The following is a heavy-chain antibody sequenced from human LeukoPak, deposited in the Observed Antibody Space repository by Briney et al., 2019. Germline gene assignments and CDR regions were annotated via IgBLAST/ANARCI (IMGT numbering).Heavy chain of an antibody. CDR2: INVDGSSR. D-gene: IGHD3-3*02. CDR1: GITFSSSW. Sequence: GGSLRLSCAASGITFSSSWMHWVRQAPGKGLVWVSRINVDGSSRSYADSVKGRFTISRDNTKNTLHLQMNSLGVEDTAVYYCARNTAFRFDPWGQGTLVTVSS. V-gene: IGHV3-74*01. J-gene: IGHJ5*02. CDR3: ARNTAFRFDP.